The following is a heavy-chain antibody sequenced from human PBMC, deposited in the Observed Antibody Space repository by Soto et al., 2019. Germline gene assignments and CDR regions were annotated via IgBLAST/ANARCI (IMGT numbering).Heavy chain of an antibody. D-gene: IGHD2-15*01. CDR3: ASVETQRYYYGMDV. CDR2: IIPIFGTA. V-gene: IGHV1-69*12. J-gene: IGHJ6*02. CDR1: GGTFSSYT. Sequence: QVQLVQSGAEVKKPGSSVKVSCKASGGTFSSYTINWVRQAPGQGLEWMGGIIPIFGTADYAQKFQGRVTVTADESTSTAYMELSSLRSEDTAVYYCASVETQRYYYGMDVWGQGITVTVSS.